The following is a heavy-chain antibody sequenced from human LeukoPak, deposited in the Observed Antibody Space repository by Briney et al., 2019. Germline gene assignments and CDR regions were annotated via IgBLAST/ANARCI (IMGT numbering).Heavy chain of an antibody. CDR2: ISSAGSA. CDR3: AKGYSSVWYYFDS. J-gene: IGHJ4*02. CDR1: GFTFSSYA. D-gene: IGHD6-13*01. V-gene: IGHV3-23*01. Sequence: GGSLRLSCGASGFTFSSYAMTWVRQAPGKGLEWVSAISSAGSANYADAVKGRCTISRHNSKSTLDLQMNTLRAEATAVYSCAKGYSSVWYYFDSSGQGTLATVSS.